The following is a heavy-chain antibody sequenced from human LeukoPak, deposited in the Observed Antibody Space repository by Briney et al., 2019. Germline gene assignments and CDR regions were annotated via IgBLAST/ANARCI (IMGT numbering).Heavy chain of an antibody. CDR3: AKDANYDILTGYYLFDY. CDR2: ISWNSGSI. D-gene: IGHD3-9*01. CDR1: GFTFDDYA. Sequence: GGSLRLSCAASGFTFDDYAMHWVRQAPGRGLEWVSGISWNSGSIGYADSVKGRFTISRDNAKNSLYLQMNSLRAEDTALYYCAKDANYDILTGYYLFDYWGQGTLVTVSP. J-gene: IGHJ4*02. V-gene: IGHV3-9*01.